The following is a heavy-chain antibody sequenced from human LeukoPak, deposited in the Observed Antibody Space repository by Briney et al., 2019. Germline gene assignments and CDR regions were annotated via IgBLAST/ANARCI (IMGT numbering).Heavy chain of an antibody. CDR2: IFGSGGSP. D-gene: IGHD6-13*01. CDR3: AKEYGGYSSSWAPFDY. Sequence: PGGSLRLSCEASGFTFGSYAMYWVRQAPGKGLEWVAGIFGSGGSPHYADSVKGRFTISRDNSKNTVYLQINSLRAEDTAVYYCAKEYGGYSSSWAPFDYWGQGTLVTVSS. V-gene: IGHV3-23*01. J-gene: IGHJ4*02. CDR1: GFTFGSYA.